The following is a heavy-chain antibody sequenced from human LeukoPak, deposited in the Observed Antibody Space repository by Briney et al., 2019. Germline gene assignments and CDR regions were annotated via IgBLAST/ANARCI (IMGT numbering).Heavy chain of an antibody. J-gene: IGHJ4*02. V-gene: IGHV3-30-3*01. CDR1: GFTFSSYA. CDR2: ISYDGSNK. Sequence: PGGSLRLSCAASGFTFSSYAMHWVRQAPGKGLEWVAVISYDGSNKYYADSVKGRFTISRDNSKNTLYLQMNSLRAEDTAVYYCAKDTARIAARLFDYWGQGTLVTVSS. CDR3: AKDTARIAARLFDY. D-gene: IGHD6-6*01.